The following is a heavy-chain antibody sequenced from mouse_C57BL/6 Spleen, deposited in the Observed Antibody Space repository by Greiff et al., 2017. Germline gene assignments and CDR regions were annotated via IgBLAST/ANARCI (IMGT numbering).Heavy chain of an antibody. CDR3: ARRPRNCEGNYFDY. CDR2: IDPSDSYT. CDR1: GYTFTSYW. J-gene: IGHJ2*01. Sequence: VQLQQPGAELVMPGASVKLSCKASGYTFTSYWMHWVKQRPGQGLEWIGEIDPSDSYTNYNQKFKGKSTLTVDKSSSTAYMQLSSLTSEDSAVYYCARRPRNCEGNYFDYWGQGTTLTVSS. V-gene: IGHV1-69*01. D-gene: IGHD2-1*01.